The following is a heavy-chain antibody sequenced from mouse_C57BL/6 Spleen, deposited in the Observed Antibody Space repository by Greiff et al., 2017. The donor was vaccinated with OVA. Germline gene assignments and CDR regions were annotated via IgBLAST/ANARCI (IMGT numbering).Heavy chain of an antibody. J-gene: IGHJ4*01. CDR1: GFTFSSYA. V-gene: IGHV5-4*01. CDR3: ARERGSNAMDY. CDR2: ISDGGSYT. Sequence: EVKLVESGGGLVKPGGSLKLSCAASGFTFSSYAMSWVRQTPEKRLEWVATISDGGSYTYYPDNVKGRFTISRDNAKNNLYLQMSHLKSEDTAMYYCARERGSNAMDYWGQGTSVTVSS.